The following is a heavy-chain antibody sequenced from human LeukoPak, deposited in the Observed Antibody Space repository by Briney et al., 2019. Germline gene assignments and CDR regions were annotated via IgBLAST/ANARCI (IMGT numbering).Heavy chain of an antibody. CDR1: GGSISSRPYY. D-gene: IGHD4-17*01. J-gene: IGHJ4*02. V-gene: IGHV4-39*07. Sequence: PSETLSLTCTVSGGSISSRPYYWGWVRQPPGKGLEWIGTISYSGTTYYSPSLKSRVTISLDTSKNQLSLKLSSVAAADTAIYYCAREQPTYDYGDYGYYFDYWGQGTLVTVSS. CDR3: AREQPTYDYGDYGYYFDY. CDR2: ISYSGTT.